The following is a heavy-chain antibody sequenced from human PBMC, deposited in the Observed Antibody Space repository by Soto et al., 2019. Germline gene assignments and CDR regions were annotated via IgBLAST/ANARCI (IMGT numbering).Heavy chain of an antibody. D-gene: IGHD3-10*01. Sequence: EVQLVESGGGLVEPGGSLRLSCAASGFTFSDYTMSWVRQAPGKGLQWVSSISSIGTYIYYTDSLKGRFTISRDNAKNSLYLQMNSLRAEDTAVYYCARHLYGSGGRYFDYWGKGTLVTVSS. V-gene: IGHV3-21*01. J-gene: IGHJ4*02. CDR3: ARHLYGSGGRYFDY. CDR1: GFTFSDYT. CDR2: ISSIGTYI.